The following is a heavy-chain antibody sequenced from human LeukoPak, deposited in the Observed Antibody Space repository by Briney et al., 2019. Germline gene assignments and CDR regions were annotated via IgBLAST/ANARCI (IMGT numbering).Heavy chain of an antibody. CDR2: MNPNSGNT. CDR3: ARREGRILTGYYGGVWYAFDI. Sequence: GASVKVSCKASGYTFTSYDINWVRQATGQGLEWMGWMNPNSGNTGYAQKFQGRVTMTRNTSISTAYMELSSLRSEDTAVYYCARREGRILTGYYGGVWYAFDIWGQGTMVTVSS. V-gene: IGHV1-8*01. J-gene: IGHJ3*02. D-gene: IGHD3-9*01. CDR1: GYTFTSYD.